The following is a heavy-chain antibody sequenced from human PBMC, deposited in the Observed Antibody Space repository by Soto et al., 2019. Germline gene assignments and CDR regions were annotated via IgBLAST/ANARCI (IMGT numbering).Heavy chain of an antibody. CDR2: INHSGST. CDR3: ARGRAAAVSARKLFDY. V-gene: IGHV4-34*01. Sequence: PSETLSLTCAVYGGSFSGYYWSWIFQPPGKGLEWIGEINHSGSTNYNPSLKSRVTISVDTSKNQFSLKLSSVTAADTAVYYCARGRAAAVSARKLFDYWGQGTLVTSPQ. CDR1: GGSFSGYY. J-gene: IGHJ4*02. D-gene: IGHD6-13*01.